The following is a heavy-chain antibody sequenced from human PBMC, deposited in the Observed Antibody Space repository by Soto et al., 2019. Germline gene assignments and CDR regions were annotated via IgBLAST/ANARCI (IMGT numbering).Heavy chain of an antibody. J-gene: IGHJ5*02. CDR3: ARSYYDSTGFAVDP. D-gene: IGHD3-22*01. V-gene: IGHV4-39*07. CDR2: IYYTGSF. Sequence: SETLSLTCTVSGGSISSSFYYWGWVRQPPGKGLEWIGSIYYTGSFNYNPSLTSRATISVETSKNQFSMKLTSVTASDTAVYYCARSYYDSTGFAVDPWGQGILVTVSS. CDR1: GGSISSSFYY.